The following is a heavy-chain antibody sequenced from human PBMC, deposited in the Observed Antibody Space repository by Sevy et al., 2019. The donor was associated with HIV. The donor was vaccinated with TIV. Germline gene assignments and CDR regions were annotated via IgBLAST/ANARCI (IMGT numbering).Heavy chain of an antibody. CDR1: GFTFRSFS. Sequence: GGSLRLSCVAPGFTFRSFSMHWVRQAPGKGLEWVAAIWYDGRTTQYADSVQGRFIISRDNSKSTLHLQMNSLRAQDTAIYYCARDSARVIVPTAGFDSWGQGTLVTVSS. J-gene: IGHJ5*01. CDR2: IWYDGRTT. D-gene: IGHD1-1*01. CDR3: ARDSARVIVPTAGFDS. V-gene: IGHV3-33*01.